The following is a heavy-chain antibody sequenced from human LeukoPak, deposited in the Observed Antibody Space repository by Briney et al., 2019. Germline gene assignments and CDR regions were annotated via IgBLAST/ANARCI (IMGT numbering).Heavy chain of an antibody. D-gene: IGHD3-22*01. CDR2: IKHDGSEK. J-gene: IGHJ4*02. Sequence: SGGSLRLSCAASGFTFSNYWMSWVCQAPGKGLEWVANIKHDGSEKYYVDSVKGRFTISRDNAKNSLYLQMNSLRAEDTAVYYCARCRNSYYYDSSGYYYPYYFDYWGQGTLVTVSS. V-gene: IGHV3-7*03. CDR1: GFTFSNYW. CDR3: ARCRNSYYYDSSGYYYPYYFDY.